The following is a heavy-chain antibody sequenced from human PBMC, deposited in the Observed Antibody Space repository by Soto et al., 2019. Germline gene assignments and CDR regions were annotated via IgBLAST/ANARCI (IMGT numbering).Heavy chain of an antibody. D-gene: IGHD2-15*01. CDR2: ISGSGGSP. J-gene: IGHJ4*02. Sequence: EEQLLESGGDLVQPGGSLRLSCVASGITFRSRAMSWVRQAPGEGLEWVSTISGSGGSPHYADSVKGRFTISRDNSKNTLYLQMHSLRADDTAVYYCAKDAVVVVAAGDSFDYWGQGTLVTVSS. CDR3: AKDAVVVVAAGDSFDY. CDR1: GITFRSRA. V-gene: IGHV3-23*01.